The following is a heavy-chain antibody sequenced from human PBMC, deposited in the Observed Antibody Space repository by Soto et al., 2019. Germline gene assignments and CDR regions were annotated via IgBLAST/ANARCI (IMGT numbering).Heavy chain of an antibody. V-gene: IGHV3-23*01. CDR1: GFTFSSSA. Sequence: EVQLLESGGGLVQPGGSLRLSCKASGFTFSSSAMSWVCQAPGQGLEWVASISENGGSRGGTYYADSVKGRFTISRDKSTSTLYLQMDSLRGADTAVYYCASAKAVVVAALGIWGQGTMVTVSS. CDR3: ASAKAVVVAALGI. D-gene: IGHD2-15*01. CDR2: ISENGGSRGGT. J-gene: IGHJ3*02.